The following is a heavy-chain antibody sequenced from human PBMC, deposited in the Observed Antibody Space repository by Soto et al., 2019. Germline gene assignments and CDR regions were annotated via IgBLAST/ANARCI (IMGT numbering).Heavy chain of an antibody. D-gene: IGHD2-21*01. Sequence: GGSLRLSCAASGFTFSSYGMHWVRQAPGKGLEWVAVIWYDGSNKYYADSVKGRFTISRDNSKNTLYLQMNSLRAEDTAVYYCAIAYCGGDCYFIDYYYMDVWGKGTTVTVSS. CDR2: IWYDGSNK. CDR3: AIAYCGGDCYFIDYYYMDV. V-gene: IGHV3-33*01. CDR1: GFTFSSYG. J-gene: IGHJ6*03.